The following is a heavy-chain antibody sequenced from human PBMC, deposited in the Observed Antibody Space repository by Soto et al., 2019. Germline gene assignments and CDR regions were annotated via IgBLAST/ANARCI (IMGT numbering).Heavy chain of an antibody. CDR2: ISYDGTKK. J-gene: IGHJ4*02. CDR3: ARGGINGKPFGDLLAHFDY. Sequence: VQLVESGGGVVQPGRSLRISCAASGFTFSVNPMHWVRQAPGKGLEWVAVISYDGTKKYYADSVKGRFTISRDNSKNTLHLQMNRLKTEDTAVYYCARGGINGKPFGDLLAHFDYWGQGTLVTVSS. CDR1: GFTFSVNP. D-gene: IGHD3-10*01. V-gene: IGHV3-30-3*01.